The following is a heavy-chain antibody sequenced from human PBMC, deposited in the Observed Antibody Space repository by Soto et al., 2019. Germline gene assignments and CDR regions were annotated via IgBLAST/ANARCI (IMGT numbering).Heavy chain of an antibody. CDR3: ARGARLSTKPGQYAFDI. CDR1: GGSFSGYY. J-gene: IGHJ3*02. V-gene: IGHV4-34*01. D-gene: IGHD2-8*01. Sequence: SETLSLTCAVYGGSFSGYYWSCIRQTPGKGLEWIGEINHSGSTNYNPSLKSRVTIPVDTSKNQFSLKLMSVTAADTAVYYCARGARLSTKPGQYAFDIWGQGTMVT. CDR2: INHSGST.